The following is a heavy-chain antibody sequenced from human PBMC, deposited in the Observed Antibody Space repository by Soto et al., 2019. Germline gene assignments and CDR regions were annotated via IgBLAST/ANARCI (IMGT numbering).Heavy chain of an antibody. V-gene: IGHV4-31*03. J-gene: IGHJ4*02. CDR2: RYYSEST. CDR3: ARTKCSGGSCYSWSLDY. D-gene: IGHD2-15*01. CDR1: GGSITTGGYY. Sequence: LSLPFTVSGGSITTGGYYWSWIRQLPGKGLEWIGHRYYSESTYYNPSLKSRVSISLDTSKNQFSLKLSFVTAADTAMYYCARTKCSGGSCYSWSLDYWGQGTPVTVSS.